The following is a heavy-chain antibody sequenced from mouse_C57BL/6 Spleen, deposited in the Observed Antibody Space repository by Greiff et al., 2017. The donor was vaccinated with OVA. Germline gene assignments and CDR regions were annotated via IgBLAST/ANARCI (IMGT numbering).Heavy chain of an antibody. CDR2: INYDGSST. V-gene: IGHV5-16*01. J-gene: IGHJ3*01. CDR1: GFTFSDYY. Sequence: DVMLVESEGGLVQPGSSMKLSCTASGFTFSDYYMAWVRQVPEKGLEWVANINYDGSSTYYLDSLKSRFIISSDNAKNILYLQRSSLKSVDTATYYCARWSDPAWFAYWGQGTLVTVSA. CDR3: ARWSDPAWFAY.